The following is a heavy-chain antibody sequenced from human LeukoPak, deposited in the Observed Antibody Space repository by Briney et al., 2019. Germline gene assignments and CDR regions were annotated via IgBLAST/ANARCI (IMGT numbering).Heavy chain of an antibody. CDR2: ISGSGGST. CDR1: GFTFSSYA. J-gene: IGHJ4*02. Sequence: GGSLRLSCAASGFTFSSYAMSWVRQAPGKGLEWVSAISGSGGSTYYADSVKGRFTISRDNSKNTLYLQMNSLRAEDTAVYYCAKVLDSSGWLYYFDYWGQGTLVTVSS. D-gene: IGHD6-19*01. CDR3: AKVLDSSGWLYYFDY. V-gene: IGHV3-23*01.